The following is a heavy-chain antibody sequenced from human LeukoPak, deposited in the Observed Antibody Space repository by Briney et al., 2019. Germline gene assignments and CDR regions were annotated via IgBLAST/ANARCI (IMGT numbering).Heavy chain of an antibody. J-gene: IGHJ4*02. Sequence: GGSLRLSCAASGFTFSNYAMTWVRQAPGKGLECVSVISGSGDATNYADSVKGPFTISRDNSKSTLYVQMNSLRAEDTAVYYCAKSTSFYLDSWGQGTLVTVSS. V-gene: IGHV3-23*01. CDR3: AKSTSFYLDS. CDR2: ISGSGDAT. CDR1: GFTFSNYA.